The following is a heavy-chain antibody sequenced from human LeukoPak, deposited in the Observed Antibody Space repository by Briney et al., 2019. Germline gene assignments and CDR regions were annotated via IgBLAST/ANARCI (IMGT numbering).Heavy chain of an antibody. CDR3: AKVLTGSQDY. J-gene: IGHJ4*02. V-gene: IGHV3-23*01. Sequence: GGSLRPSCAASGFTFSNYAVTWVRQAPGKGLEWVATITNGAGATYYADSVKGRFTISRDNSKNTLYLQMNSLRAEDTAVYFCAKVLTGSQDYWGQGTLVTVSS. CDR2: ITNGAGAT. CDR1: GFTFSNYA. D-gene: IGHD1-14*01.